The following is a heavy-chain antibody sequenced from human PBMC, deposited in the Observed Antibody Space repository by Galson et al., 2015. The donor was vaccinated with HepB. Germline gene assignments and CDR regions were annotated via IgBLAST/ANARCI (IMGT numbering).Heavy chain of an antibody. V-gene: IGHV1-46*01. CDR3: ARDGSIAAAGKRDY. D-gene: IGHD6-13*01. Sequence: SVKVSCKASGYTFTSYYMRWVRQAPGQGLEWMGIINPSGGSTSYAQKFQGRVTMTRDTSTSTAYMELRSLRSDDTAVYYCARDGSIAAAGKRDYWGQGTLVTVSS. J-gene: IGHJ4*02. CDR1: GYTFTSYY. CDR2: INPSGGST.